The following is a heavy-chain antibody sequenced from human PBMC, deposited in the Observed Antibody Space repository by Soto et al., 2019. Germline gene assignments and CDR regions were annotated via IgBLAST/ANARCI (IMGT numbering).Heavy chain of an antibody. D-gene: IGHD6-13*01. Sequence: QVQLVQSGAEVKKPGASVKVSCKVSGYTLTELSMHWVRQAPGKGLEWMGGFDPEDGETIYAQKFQGRVTMTDDTSTDPAYMELSSLRSKDTALYYCAIERYSSSWYGWFDPWGQGALVTVSS. CDR1: GYTLTELS. J-gene: IGHJ5*02. CDR3: AIERYSSSWYGWFDP. CDR2: FDPEDGET. V-gene: IGHV1-24*01.